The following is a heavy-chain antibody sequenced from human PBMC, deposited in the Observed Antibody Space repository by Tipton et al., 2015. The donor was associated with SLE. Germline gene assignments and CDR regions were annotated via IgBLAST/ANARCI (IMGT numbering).Heavy chain of an antibody. J-gene: IGHJ6*03. CDR1: GGSFSGYY. Sequence: TLSLTCAVYGGSFSGYYWSWIRQPPGKGLEWIGEINHSGSTNYNPSLKSRVTISVDTSKNQLSLKLSSVTAADTAVYYCARVRPPLSIFGVVKGTDYYYMDVWGTGPTVTVSS. CDR3: ARVRPPLSIFGVVKGTDYYYMDV. V-gene: IGHV4-34*01. D-gene: IGHD3-3*01. CDR2: INHSGST.